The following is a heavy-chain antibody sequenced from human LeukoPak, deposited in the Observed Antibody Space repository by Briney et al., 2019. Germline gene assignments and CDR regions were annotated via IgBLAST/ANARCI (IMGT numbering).Heavy chain of an antibody. D-gene: IGHD2-15*01. V-gene: IGHV4-59*08. CDR1: GDSIGTDH. CDR2: INYSGST. J-gene: IGHJ4*02. Sequence: PSETLSLTCIVSGDSIGTDHWSWLRQSPGKGLEWIGYINYSGSTEHNPSLKSRVTISVDRSKKQVSLKMTSVTAADTAVYYCARLDCISDKCYNYWGLGTLVTVSS. CDR3: ARLDCISDKCYNY.